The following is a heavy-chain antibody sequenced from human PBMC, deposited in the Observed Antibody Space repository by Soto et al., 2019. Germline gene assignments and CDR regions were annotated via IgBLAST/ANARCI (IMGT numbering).Heavy chain of an antibody. J-gene: IGHJ4*02. D-gene: IGHD4-17*01. Sequence: GGSLRLSCAASGFTFSSYAMHWVRQAPGKGLEWVSGISGSGLSTNYADSVKGRFTISRDNSKNTLYLQMNSLRAEDTAVYYCAKMTTRRFDYWGQGTLVTVSS. CDR3: AKMTTRRFDY. CDR1: GFTFSSYA. V-gene: IGHV3-23*01. CDR2: ISGSGLST.